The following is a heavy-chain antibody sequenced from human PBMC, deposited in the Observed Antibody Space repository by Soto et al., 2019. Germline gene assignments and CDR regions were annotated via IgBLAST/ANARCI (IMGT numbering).Heavy chain of an antibody. CDR3: ARGPGGPDGPGDY. J-gene: IGHJ4*02. V-gene: IGHV1-3*01. D-gene: IGHD2-15*01. Sequence: QVQLVQSGAEVKKPGASVKVSCKASGYTFTSYAMHWVRQAPGQRLEWMGWINAGNGNTKYSQKFQGRVTITRDASASTAYMELSSLRSEDTAVYYCARGPGGPDGPGDYWGQGTLVTVSS. CDR2: INAGNGNT. CDR1: GYTFTSYA.